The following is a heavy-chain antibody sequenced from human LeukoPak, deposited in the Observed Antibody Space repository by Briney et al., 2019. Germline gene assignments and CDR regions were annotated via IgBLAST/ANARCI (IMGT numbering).Heavy chain of an antibody. CDR1: GDSISGYY. CDR2: IYSSGST. Sequence: SETLSLTCTVSGDSISGYYWSWIRQPPGKGLEWIGYIYSSGSTNYRLSLKSRVTMSVDTSKNQFSLKLSSVTAADTAVYYCARDAHYDFWSGDSSGTFDIWGQGTMVTVSS. V-gene: IGHV4-59*01. CDR3: ARDAHYDFWSGDSSGTFDI. J-gene: IGHJ3*02. D-gene: IGHD3-3*01.